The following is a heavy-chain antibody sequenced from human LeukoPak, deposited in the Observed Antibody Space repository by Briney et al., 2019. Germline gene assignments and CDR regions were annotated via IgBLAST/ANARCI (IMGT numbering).Heavy chain of an antibody. CDR1: GLTFSNAW. D-gene: IGHD6-25*01. V-gene: IGHV3-15*01. J-gene: IGHJ1*01. CDR2: IRSYVDGGTT. Sequence: PGGSLRLSCRISGLTFSNAWLTWVRQVLGKGLEWVGHIRSYVDGGTTEYAASVRDRFIISRDDSKNTLHLQMSSLKTEDTAVYFCAKDLPLSGARFFQHWGQGTLVTVSS. CDR3: AKDLPLSGARFFQH.